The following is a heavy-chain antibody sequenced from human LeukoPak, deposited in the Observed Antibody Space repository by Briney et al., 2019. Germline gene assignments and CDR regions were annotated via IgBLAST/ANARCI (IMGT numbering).Heavy chain of an antibody. V-gene: IGHV1-8*01. J-gene: IGHJ6*02. CDR3: ARGELLWFGELYYGMDV. D-gene: IGHD3-10*01. CDR2: MNPNSGNT. Sequence: ASVKVSCKASGYTFTSYDINWARQATGQGLEWMGWMNPNSGNTGYAQKFQGRVTMTRNTSIGTAYMELSSLRSEDTAVYYCARGELLWFGELYYGMDVWGQGTTVTVSS. CDR1: GYTFTSYD.